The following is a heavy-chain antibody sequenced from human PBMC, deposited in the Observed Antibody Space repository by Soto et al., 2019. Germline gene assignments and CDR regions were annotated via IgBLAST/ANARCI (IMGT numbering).Heavy chain of an antibody. CDR2: INAGNGST. D-gene: IGHD3-9*01. CDR1: GYTFTSYA. V-gene: IGHV1-3*01. CDR3: ARELRYFHWLPSYYYYGMDV. J-gene: IGHJ6*02. Sequence: ASVKVSCKASGYTFTSYAMHWVRQAPGQRLEWMGWINAGNGSTKYSQKFQGRVTITRDTSASTAYMELSSLRSEDTAVYYCARELRYFHWLPSYYYYGMDVWGQGTTVTVSS.